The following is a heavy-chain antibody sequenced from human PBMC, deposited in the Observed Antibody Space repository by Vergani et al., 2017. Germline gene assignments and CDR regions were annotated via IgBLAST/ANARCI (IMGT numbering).Heavy chain of an antibody. CDR1: GGSISSYY. Sequence: QVQLQESGPGLVKPSETLSLTCTVSGGSISSYYWSWIRQPPGKGLEWIGYIYYSGSTNYNPSLKSRVTISVDTSKNQFSLKLSSVTAADTAVYYCARGGYSYGYHYFDYWGQGTLVTVSS. J-gene: IGHJ4*02. D-gene: IGHD5-18*01. CDR2: IYYSGST. CDR3: ARGGYSYGYHYFDY. V-gene: IGHV4-59*12.